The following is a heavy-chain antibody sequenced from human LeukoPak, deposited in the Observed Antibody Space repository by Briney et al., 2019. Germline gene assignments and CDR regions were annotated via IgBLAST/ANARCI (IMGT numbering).Heavy chain of an antibody. V-gene: IGHV4-59*01. CDR3: ARDNSQDAFDI. D-gene: IGHD4-23*01. CDR2: IYYSGST. CDR1: GGSISSYY. Sequence: SETLSLTCTVSGGSISSYYWSWIRQPPGKGPEWIGYIYYSGSTNYNPSLKSRVTISVDTSKNQFSLKLSSVTAADTAVYYCARDNSQDAFDIWGQGTMVTVSS. J-gene: IGHJ3*02.